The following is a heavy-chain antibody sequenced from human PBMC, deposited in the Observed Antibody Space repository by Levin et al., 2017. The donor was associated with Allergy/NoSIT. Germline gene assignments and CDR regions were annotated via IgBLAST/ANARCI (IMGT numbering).Heavy chain of an antibody. V-gene: IGHV3-23*01. CDR1: GFTFNSYA. CDR2: ITGNGGST. J-gene: IGHJ4*02. Sequence: GGSLRLSCAASGFTFNSYAMTWVRQAPGKGLEWVSTITGNGGSTYYADSVKGRFTISRDNSKNTLYLQMISLRAEDTAVYYCAGGSSAWGSFDCWGQGTLVTVSS. D-gene: IGHD6-19*01. CDR3: AGGSSAWGSFDC.